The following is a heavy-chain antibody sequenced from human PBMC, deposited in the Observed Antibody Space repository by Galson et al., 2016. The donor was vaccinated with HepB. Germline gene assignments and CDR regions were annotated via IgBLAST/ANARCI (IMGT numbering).Heavy chain of an antibody. Sequence: SLRLSCAASGFTFSSYDMYWVRQAPGKGLEWVAVITYGGSNKYYGDSVKGRFTISRVNSKNTLYLQMNSLRAEDTAVYYCAKDHNRRYMDVWGKGTTVTVSS. CDR1: GFTFSSYD. CDR2: ITYGGSNK. J-gene: IGHJ6*03. D-gene: IGHD2/OR15-2a*01. CDR3: AKDHNRRYMDV. V-gene: IGHV3-30*18.